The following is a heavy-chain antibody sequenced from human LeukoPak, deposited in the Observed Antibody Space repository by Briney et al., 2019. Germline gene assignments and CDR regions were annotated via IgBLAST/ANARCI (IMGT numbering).Heavy chain of an antibody. CDR1: GGSISSGGSY. CDR2: IYYSGNT. J-gene: IGHJ4*02. Sequence: PSQTLSLTCTVSGGSISSGGSYWSWIRQHPGKGLEWIGYIYYSGNTYYNPSLKSRVTISVDTSKNQFSLKLSSVTAADTAVYYCATQGRQTALDYWGQGTLVTVSS. D-gene: IGHD2-21*02. CDR3: ATQGRQTALDY. V-gene: IGHV4-31*03.